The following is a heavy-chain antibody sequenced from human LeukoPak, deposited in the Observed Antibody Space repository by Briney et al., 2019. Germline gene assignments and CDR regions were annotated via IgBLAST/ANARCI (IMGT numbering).Heavy chain of an antibody. D-gene: IGHD5-12*01. J-gene: IGHJ6*03. CDR1: GGSFSGYY. CDR3: ARVRVVATIEGSNYYYYMDV. V-gene: IGHV4-34*01. CDR2: INDSGST. Sequence: SETLSLTCAVDGGSFSGYYWSWIRQPPGKGLEWIGEINDSGSTNYNPSHKSRVTISVDKSKNQFSLKLSSVTAADTAVYYCARVRVVATIEGSNYYYYMDVWGKGTTVTVSS.